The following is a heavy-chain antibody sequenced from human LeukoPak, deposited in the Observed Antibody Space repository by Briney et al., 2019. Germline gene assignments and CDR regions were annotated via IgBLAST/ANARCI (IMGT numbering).Heavy chain of an antibody. D-gene: IGHD3-3*01. Sequence: PSETLSLTCTVSGGSISSYYWSWIRQPPGKGLEWIGYIYYSGSTYYNPSLKSRVTISVDTTKNQFSLKLSSVTAADTAVYYCARSPYYDFWSGLSYYFDYWGQGTLVTVSS. J-gene: IGHJ4*02. CDR1: GGSISSYY. CDR3: ARSPYYDFWSGLSYYFDY. CDR2: IYYSGST. V-gene: IGHV4-30-4*08.